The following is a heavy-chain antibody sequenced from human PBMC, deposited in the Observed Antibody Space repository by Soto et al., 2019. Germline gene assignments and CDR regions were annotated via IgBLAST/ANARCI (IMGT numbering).Heavy chain of an antibody. CDR3: ARDRLRGYDSSGFYS. CDR2: INTYNGNR. V-gene: IGHV1-18*01. CDR1: GYSFSSYG. J-gene: IGHJ4*02. D-gene: IGHD3-22*01. Sequence: QVQLVQSVAELRKPGASVKVSCKASGYSFSSYGINWVRQAPGQGLEWMGWINTYNGNRYYAQKFEDRVTMTTATSTNTVYMALRSLKSADTAIYYCARDRLRGYDSSGFYSWGQGTLVTVSS.